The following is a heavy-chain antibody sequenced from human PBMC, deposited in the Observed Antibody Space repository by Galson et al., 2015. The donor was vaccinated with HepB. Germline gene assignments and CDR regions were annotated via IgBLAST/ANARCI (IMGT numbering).Heavy chain of an antibody. Sequence: SVKVSCKASGYTFTSYGISWVRQAPGQGLEWMGWISAYNGNTNYAQKLQGRVTMTTDTSTSTAYMELRSLRSDDTAVYYCARERLLGRKTDQLRTYYYYGMDVWGQGTTVTVSS. CDR3: ARERLLGRKTDQLRTYYYYGMDV. V-gene: IGHV1-18*01. CDR2: ISAYNGNT. J-gene: IGHJ6*02. CDR1: GYTFTSYG. D-gene: IGHD1-14*01.